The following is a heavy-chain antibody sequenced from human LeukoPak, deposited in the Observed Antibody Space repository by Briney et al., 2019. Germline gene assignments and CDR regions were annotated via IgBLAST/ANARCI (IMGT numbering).Heavy chain of an antibody. Sequence: SQTLSLTCAISGDSVSSYTAGWNWIRQSPSRGLEWLGRTYYRSKWYIDYAVSVKSRVSINPDTSKNQFSLQLDSVTPEDTAVYYCTGGGLVRGDTHWFDPWGQGILVTVSS. CDR1: GDSVSSYTAG. V-gene: IGHV6-1*01. D-gene: IGHD3-10*01. J-gene: IGHJ5*02. CDR2: TYYRSKWYI. CDR3: TGGGLVRGDTHWFDP.